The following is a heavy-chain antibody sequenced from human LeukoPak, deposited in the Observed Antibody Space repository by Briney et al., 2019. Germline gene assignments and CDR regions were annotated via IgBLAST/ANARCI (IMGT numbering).Heavy chain of an antibody. V-gene: IGHV2-5*02. CDR1: GFSLSTSGVG. CDR3: AHSLSVWARLPPGALFDY. CDR2: IYWDDDK. D-gene: IGHD1-26*01. Sequence: SGPTLVNPTQTLTLTCTFSGFSLSTSGVGVGWIRQPPGKALEWLALIYWDDDKRYSPSLKSRLTITKDTSKNQVVLTMTNMDPVDTATYYCAHSLSVWARLPPGALFDYWGQGTLVTVSS. J-gene: IGHJ4*02.